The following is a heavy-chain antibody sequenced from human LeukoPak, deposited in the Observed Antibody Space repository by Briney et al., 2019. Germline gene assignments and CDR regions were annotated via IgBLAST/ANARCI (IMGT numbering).Heavy chain of an antibody. Sequence: GGTLRLSCAASGFTFSSYGMNWVRQAPGKGLEWVSTIRNSGSSTSYADSVKGRFTISSDNSKNTLYLHMNSLRAEDTDVYYCAKDRGYYGSGSLMDVWGKGTTVTISS. CDR2: IRNSGSST. J-gene: IGHJ6*03. CDR3: AKDRGYYGSGSLMDV. CDR1: GFTFSSYG. V-gene: IGHV3-23*01. D-gene: IGHD3-10*01.